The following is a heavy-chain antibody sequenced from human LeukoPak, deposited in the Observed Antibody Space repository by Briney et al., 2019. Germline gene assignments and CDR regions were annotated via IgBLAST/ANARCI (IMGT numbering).Heavy chain of an antibody. D-gene: IGHD3-3*01. CDR1: GYTFTDYY. CDR2: VDPEDGET. J-gene: IGHJ4*02. Sequence: ASVKVSCKVSGYTFTDYYMHWVQQAPGKGLEWMGLVDPEDGETIYAGKFQGRVTITADTSTDTAYMELSSLRSEDTAVYYCATLTDGDYDFWSGYYDLNYWGQGTLVTVSS. CDR3: ATLTDGDYDFWSGYYDLNY. V-gene: IGHV1-69-2*01.